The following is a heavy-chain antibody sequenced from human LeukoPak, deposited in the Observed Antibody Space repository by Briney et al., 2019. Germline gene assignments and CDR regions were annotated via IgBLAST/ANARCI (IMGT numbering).Heavy chain of an antibody. J-gene: IGHJ3*02. CDR1: GYTFTGYY. Sequence: ALVKVSCKPSGYTFTGYYMHWVRQAPGQGLEWMGRINPNSGGTNYAQKFQGRVTMTRDTSISTAYMELSRLRSDDTAVYYCARDDGLSYCYDRSGRGTPDAFDSWRQGTMLTVSS. CDR3: ARDDGLSYCYDRSGRGTPDAFDS. CDR2: INPNSGGT. V-gene: IGHV1-2*06. D-gene: IGHD3-22*01.